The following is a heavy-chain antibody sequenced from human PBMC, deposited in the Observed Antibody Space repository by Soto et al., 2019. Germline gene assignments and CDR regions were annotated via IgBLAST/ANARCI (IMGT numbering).Heavy chain of an antibody. CDR1: GFTFSSYA. CDR3: AKDGDFWSGYYRYYGMDV. Sequence: GGSLRLSCAASGFTFSSYAMSWVRQAPGKGLEWVSAISGSGGSTYYADSVKGRFTISRDNSKNTLYLQMNSLRAEDTAVYYCAKDGDFWSGYYRYYGMDVWGQGTTVTVSS. CDR2: ISGSGGST. V-gene: IGHV3-23*01. J-gene: IGHJ6*02. D-gene: IGHD3-3*01.